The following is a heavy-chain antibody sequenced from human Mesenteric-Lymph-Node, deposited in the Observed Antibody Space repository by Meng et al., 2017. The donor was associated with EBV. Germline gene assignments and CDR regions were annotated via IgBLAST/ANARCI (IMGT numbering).Heavy chain of an antibody. Sequence: QGQLQQGGAGLVKPSETLSLTSAVHGVSLSGYYWSWIRQSPGKGLEWIGEVDHSGGTNYNPSLKSRVTISVDTSKNQFSLKLSSVTAADTAVFYCARGRGSRLLFYSSFDSWGQGTLITVSS. J-gene: IGHJ4*02. CDR2: VDHSGGT. CDR1: GVSLSGYY. D-gene: IGHD2-15*01. CDR3: ARGRGSRLLFYSSFDS. V-gene: IGHV4-34*01.